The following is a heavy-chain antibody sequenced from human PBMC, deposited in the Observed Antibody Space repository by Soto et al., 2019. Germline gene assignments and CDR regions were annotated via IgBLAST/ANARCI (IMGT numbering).Heavy chain of an antibody. V-gene: IGHV4-34*01. D-gene: IGHD2-15*01. CDR1: GGSFSGYY. J-gene: IGHJ4*02. CDR3: ARASEGYCSGGSCYALDY. Sequence: QVQLQQWGAGLLKPSETLSLTCAVYGGSFSGYYWSWIRQPPGKGLEWIGEINHSGSTDYNPSLNSRVTISVDTSKNQFSLKLSSVTAADTAVYYCARASEGYCSGGSCYALDYWGQGTLVTVSS. CDR2: INHSGST.